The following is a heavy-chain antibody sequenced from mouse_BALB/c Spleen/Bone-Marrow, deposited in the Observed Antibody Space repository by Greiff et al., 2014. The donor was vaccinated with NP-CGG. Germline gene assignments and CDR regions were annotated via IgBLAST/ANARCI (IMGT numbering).Heavy chain of an antibody. D-gene: IGHD2-14*01. CDR1: GYTFTSYW. CDR2: IDPSDSYT. Sequence: VQLQQSGAELVKPGASVKMSCKASGYTFTSYWMHWVKQRPGQGLEWIGVIDPSDSYTNYNQKFKGKATLTVDTSSSTAYMQLSSLTSEDSAVYYCTICYRSLAYWGQGTLVTVSA. J-gene: IGHJ3*01. V-gene: IGHV1-59*01. CDR3: TICYRSLAY.